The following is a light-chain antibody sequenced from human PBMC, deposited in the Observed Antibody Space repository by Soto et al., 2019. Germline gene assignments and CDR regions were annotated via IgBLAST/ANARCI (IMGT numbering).Light chain of an antibody. J-gene: IGKJ4*01. Sequence: EIVLTQSPGTLSLSPGERATLSCRASQSVRNNNLAWYQQKPGQAPRFLIYGASSRATGIPDRFSGSGSGTEFTLTISRLEPEDFAVYYCQQYGSSPLTFGGGTKVEIK. CDR1: QSVRNNN. CDR2: GAS. V-gene: IGKV3-20*01. CDR3: QQYGSSPLT.